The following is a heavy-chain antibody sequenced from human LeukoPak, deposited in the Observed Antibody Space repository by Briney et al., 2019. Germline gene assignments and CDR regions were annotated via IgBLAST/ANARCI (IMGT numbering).Heavy chain of an antibody. CDR3: ARDQDDYGDYN. Sequence: GGSLRLSCAASGFTFSSYSMNWVRQAPGKGLEWVSSISSSSSYIYYADSVKGRFTISRDNAKNSLYLQMNSLRAEDTAVYYCARDQDDYGDYNWGQGTLVTVSS. V-gene: IGHV3-21*01. CDR2: ISSSSSYI. D-gene: IGHD4-17*01. J-gene: IGHJ4*02. CDR1: GFTFSSYS.